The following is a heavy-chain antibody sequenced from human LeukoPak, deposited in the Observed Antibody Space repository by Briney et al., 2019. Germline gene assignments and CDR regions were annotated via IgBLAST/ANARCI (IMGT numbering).Heavy chain of an antibody. CDR1: GASISNYY. CDR2: MLYSGST. CDR3: ARSDIWGSYRFLDY. D-gene: IGHD3-16*02. Sequence: SETLSLTCTVSGASISNYYWSWIRQSPGRGLEWIGYMLYSGSTNQNPSLRSRVTISVDTSKNQVSLKLSSVTAADTAVYYCARSDIWGSYRFLDYWGQGALVTVSS. J-gene: IGHJ4*02. V-gene: IGHV4-59*08.